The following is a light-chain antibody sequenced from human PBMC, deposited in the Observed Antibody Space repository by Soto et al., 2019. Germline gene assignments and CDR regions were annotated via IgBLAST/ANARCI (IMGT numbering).Light chain of an antibody. CDR2: AAS. J-gene: IGKJ5*01. V-gene: IGKV1-39*01. CDR3: QQSYSTPIT. Sequence: DIQMTQSPSSLSTSVGDRVTITCRASQSISSYLNWYQQKPGKAPKLLIYAASSLQSGVPSRFSGCGSGTDFTLTISSLQPEDFATYYCQQSYSTPITCGQGTRLEIK. CDR1: QSISSY.